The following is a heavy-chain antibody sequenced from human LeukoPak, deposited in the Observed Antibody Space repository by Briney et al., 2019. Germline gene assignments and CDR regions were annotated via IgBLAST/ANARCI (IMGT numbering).Heavy chain of an antibody. Sequence: GGSLRLSCAASGFSFSGYWMSWVRQAPGKGLEWVANIKQDGSEEYYADSVKGRFAISRDNAKTSVYLQMNSLGAEDTAVYYCAKDGRDYDFWSHLHYYYTDVWGKGTTVTVSS. J-gene: IGHJ6*03. CDR1: GFSFSGYW. CDR3: AKDGRDYDFWSHLHYYYTDV. CDR2: IKQDGSEE. V-gene: IGHV3-7*01. D-gene: IGHD3-3*01.